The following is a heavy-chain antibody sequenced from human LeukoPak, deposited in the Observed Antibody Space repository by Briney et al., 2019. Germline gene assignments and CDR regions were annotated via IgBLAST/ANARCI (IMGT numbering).Heavy chain of an antibody. Sequence: PSETLSLTCTVSGXSISSYYWSWIRQPPGKGLEWIGYIYYSGSTNYNPSLKSRVTISVDTSKNQFSLKLSSVTAADTAVYYCARRGTSGWYGGYYYYGRDVWGQGTTVTVSS. J-gene: IGHJ6*02. V-gene: IGHV4-59*01. CDR3: ARRGTSGWYGGYYYYGRDV. CDR1: GXSISSYY. CDR2: IYYSGST. D-gene: IGHD6-19*01.